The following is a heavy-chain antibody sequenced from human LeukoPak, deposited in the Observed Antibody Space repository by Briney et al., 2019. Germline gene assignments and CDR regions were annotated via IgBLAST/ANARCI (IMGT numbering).Heavy chain of an antibody. CDR1: GFTFSSYA. CDR3: AKDPRRRYYYDSSGHP. D-gene: IGHD3-22*01. V-gene: IGHV3-23*01. Sequence: GGSLRLSCAASGFTFSSYAMSWVRQAPGKGLEWVSAISGSGGSTYYADSVRGRFTISRDNSKNTLYLQMNSLRAEDTAVYYCAKDPRRRYYYDSSGHPWGQGTLVTVSS. CDR2: ISGSGGST. J-gene: IGHJ5*02.